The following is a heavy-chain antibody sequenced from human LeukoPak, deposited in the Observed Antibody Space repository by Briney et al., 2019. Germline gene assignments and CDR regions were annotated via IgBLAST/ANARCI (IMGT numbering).Heavy chain of an antibody. J-gene: IGHJ4*02. CDR2: ISSSSSYI. Sequence: GGSMRLSCGASGFIFSSYTMNWVRQAPGKGLEWVSSISSSSSYIYYADSVKGRFTISRDNAKNSLYLQMNSLRAEDTAVYYCARDLHYDYVWGSYRWYYFDYWGQGTLVTVSS. CDR3: ARDLHYDYVWGSYRWYYFDY. V-gene: IGHV3-21*01. D-gene: IGHD3-16*02. CDR1: GFIFSSYT.